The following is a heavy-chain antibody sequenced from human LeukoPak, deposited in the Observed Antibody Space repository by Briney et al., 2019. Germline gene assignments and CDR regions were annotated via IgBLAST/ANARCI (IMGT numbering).Heavy chain of an antibody. CDR1: GFTVSSNY. J-gene: IGHJ4*02. D-gene: IGHD2-15*01. Sequence: SGGSLRLSCAASGFTVSSNYMSWVRQAPGKGLEWVSVIYSSGSTYYADSVKGRFTISRDNSKNTLYLQMNSLRADDTAVYYCARDRGGPEGDWGQGTLVTVSS. V-gene: IGHV3-53*01. CDR3: ARDRGGPEGD. CDR2: IYSSGST.